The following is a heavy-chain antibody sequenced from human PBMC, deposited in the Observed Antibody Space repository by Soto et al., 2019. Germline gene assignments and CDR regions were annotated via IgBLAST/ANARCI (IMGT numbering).Heavy chain of an antibody. Sequence: GGSLRLSCAASGFTFSSYAMSWVRQAPGKGLEWVSDISGGGGSTYYADSVKGRFTISRDNSKNTLYLQMNSLRVEDTAIYYCAKGRGGGSYQFDYWGQGTLVTVSS. CDR1: GFTFSSYA. CDR3: AKGRGGGSYQFDY. CDR2: ISGGGGST. J-gene: IGHJ4*02. D-gene: IGHD1-26*01. V-gene: IGHV3-23*01.